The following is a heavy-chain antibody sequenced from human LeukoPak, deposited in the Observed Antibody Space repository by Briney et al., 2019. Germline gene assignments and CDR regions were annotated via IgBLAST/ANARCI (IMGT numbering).Heavy chain of an antibody. CDR2: ISYDGSNK. Sequence: PGGSLRLSCAASGFTFSSYSMNWVRQAPGKGLEWVAVISYDGSNKYYADSVKGRFTISRDNSKNTLYLQMNSLRAEDTAVYYCAKDRASSGWLKSYYYGMDVWGQGTTVTVSS. D-gene: IGHD6-19*01. V-gene: IGHV3-30*18. J-gene: IGHJ6*02. CDR3: AKDRASSGWLKSYYYGMDV. CDR1: GFTFSSYS.